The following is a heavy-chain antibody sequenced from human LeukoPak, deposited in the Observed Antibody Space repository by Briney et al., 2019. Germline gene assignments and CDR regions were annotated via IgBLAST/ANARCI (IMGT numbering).Heavy chain of an antibody. D-gene: IGHD2-15*01. J-gene: IGHJ4*02. Sequence: SETLSLTCTVSGGSISSSSYYWGWIRQPPGKGLEWIGSIYYSGSTYYNPSLKSRVTISVDTSKNQFSLKLSSVTAADTAVYYCARDGGGQVVVVAATLNYFDYWGQGTLVTVSS. V-gene: IGHV4-39*07. CDR1: GGSISSSSYY. CDR3: ARDGGGQVVVVAATLNYFDY. CDR2: IYYSGST.